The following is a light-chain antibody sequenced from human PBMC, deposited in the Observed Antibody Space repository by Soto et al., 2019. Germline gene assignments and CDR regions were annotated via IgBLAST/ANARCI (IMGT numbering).Light chain of an antibody. CDR1: SSNIGAGYD. Sequence: SVLTQPPSVSGAPGQMVTISCTGSSSNIGAGYDVHWYQQLPGTAPKLLIYGNSNRPSGVPDRFSGSKSGTSASLAITGLQAEDEADYYCSSYTISNTLVFGSGTKVTVL. CDR3: SSYTISNTLV. V-gene: IGLV1-40*01. J-gene: IGLJ1*01. CDR2: GNS.